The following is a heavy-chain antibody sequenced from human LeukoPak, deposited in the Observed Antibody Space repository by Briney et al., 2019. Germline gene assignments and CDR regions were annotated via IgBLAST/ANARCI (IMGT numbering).Heavy chain of an antibody. CDR1: GGSISSSSYY. CDR2: LYYSGST. V-gene: IGHV4-39*01. CDR3: ARRLAPPYYFDY. Sequence: SETLSLTCTVSGGSISSSSYYWGWIRQPPGKGLEWIGSLYYSGSTYYNPSLKSRVTISVDTSKNQFSLKLSSVTAADTAVYYCARRLAPPYYFDYWGQGTLVTVSS. J-gene: IGHJ4*02.